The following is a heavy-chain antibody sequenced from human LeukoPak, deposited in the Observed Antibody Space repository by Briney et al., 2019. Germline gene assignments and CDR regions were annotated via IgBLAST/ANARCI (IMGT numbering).Heavy chain of an antibody. V-gene: IGHV4-59*01. CDR1: GGSISSYY. Sequence: SETLSLTCTVSGGSISSYYWSWIRQPPGKGLEWIGYIYYSGSTNYNPSLKSRVTISVDTSKNQFSLRLSSVTAADTAVYYCARVGYYEWDNWFDPWGQGTLVTVPS. J-gene: IGHJ5*02. CDR3: ARVGYYEWDNWFDP. CDR2: IYYSGST. D-gene: IGHD3-22*01.